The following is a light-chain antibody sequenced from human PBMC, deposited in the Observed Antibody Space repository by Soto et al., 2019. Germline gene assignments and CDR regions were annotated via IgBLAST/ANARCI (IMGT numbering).Light chain of an antibody. Sequence: QLVLTQSSSASASLGSSVRLTCTLSSGHSGYIVAWHQQHPGKAPHYLMKLEGSGRYNKGSEVPDRFSGSSSGADRYLTISNLQFEDEADYYCETWDINARVFGGGTKLTVL. J-gene: IGLJ3*02. V-gene: IGLV4-60*02. CDR2: LEGSGRY. CDR1: SGHSGYI. CDR3: ETWDINARV.